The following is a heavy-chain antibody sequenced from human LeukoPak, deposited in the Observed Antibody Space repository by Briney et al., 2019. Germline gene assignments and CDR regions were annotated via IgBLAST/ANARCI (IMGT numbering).Heavy chain of an antibody. V-gene: IGHV3-53*01. Sequence: GGSLRLSCAASGFTFSSYSINWVRQAPGKGLEWVSVIYSGGSTYYADSVKGRFTISRDNSKNTLYLQMNSLRAEDTAVYYCARVDYFTLNYWGQGTLVTVSS. J-gene: IGHJ4*02. CDR1: GFTFSSYS. CDR3: ARVDYFTLNY. CDR2: IYSGGST. D-gene: IGHD5-12*01.